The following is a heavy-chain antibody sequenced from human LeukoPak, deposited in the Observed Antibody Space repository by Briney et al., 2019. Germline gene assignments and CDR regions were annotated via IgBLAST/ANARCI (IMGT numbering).Heavy chain of an antibody. CDR1: GGSISSSSYH. CDR3: VSLSGPSRV. CDR2: IYYSGST. D-gene: IGHD5-12*01. J-gene: IGHJ4*02. Sequence: SETVSLTCIVSGGSISSSSYHWGWIRQPPGKGLEWIGSIYYSGSTYYNPSLKSRVTISVDTSKNQFSLKLSSVTAADTAVYYCVSLSGPSRVWGQGTLVTVSS. V-gene: IGHV4-39*01.